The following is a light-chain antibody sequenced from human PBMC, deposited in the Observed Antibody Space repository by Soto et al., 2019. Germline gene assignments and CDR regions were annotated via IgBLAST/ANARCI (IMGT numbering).Light chain of an antibody. CDR3: CSFAGRNNRV. J-gene: IGLJ1*01. CDR2: EVT. CDR1: SSDVGGYNF. Sequence: QFVLTQPPSASGSRGQSVTISCTGTSSDVGGYNFVSWYQQHPGKVPKLLIYEVTERPSGVPDRFSGSKSGNTASLTISGLQTEDEADYYCCSFAGRNNRVFGTGTKVTVL. V-gene: IGLV2-8*01.